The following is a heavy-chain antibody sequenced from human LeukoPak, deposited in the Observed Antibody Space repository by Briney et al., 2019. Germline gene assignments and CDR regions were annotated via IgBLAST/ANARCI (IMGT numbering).Heavy chain of an antibody. CDR2: ISGSGGST. Sequence: GGSLTLSCAASGFTFSSYATSWVRQAPGKGLEWVSAISGSGGSTYYADSVKGRFTISRDNSKNTLYLQMNSLRAEDTAVYYCAKESNYYDSSGYRYFDYWGQGTLVTVSS. J-gene: IGHJ4*02. V-gene: IGHV3-23*01. CDR1: GFTFSSYA. CDR3: AKESNYYDSSGYRYFDY. D-gene: IGHD3-22*01.